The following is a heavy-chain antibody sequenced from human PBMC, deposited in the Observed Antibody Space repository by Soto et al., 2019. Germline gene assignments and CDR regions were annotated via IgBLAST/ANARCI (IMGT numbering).Heavy chain of an antibody. J-gene: IGHJ6*02. Sequence: GGSLRLSCAASGFTFSNAWMSCVRQAPGKGLEWVGRIKSKTDGRTTDYAAPVKGRFTISRDDSKNTLYLQMNSLKTEDTAVYYCNRGIQLWFAFYYYGMDVWGQGTTVTVSS. D-gene: IGHD5-18*01. V-gene: IGHV3-15*01. CDR1: GFTFSNAW. CDR2: IKSKTDGRTT. CDR3: NRGIQLWFAFYYYGMDV.